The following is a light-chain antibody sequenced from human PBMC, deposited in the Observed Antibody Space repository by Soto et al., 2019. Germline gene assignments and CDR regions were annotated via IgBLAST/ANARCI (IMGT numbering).Light chain of an antibody. V-gene: IGLV1-44*01. CDR2: TNN. CDR3: AAWDDSLNGPV. CDR1: SSNIGSNN. Sequence: QSALTQPPSASGTPGQRVTISCSGSSSNIGSNNVNWYQQLPGTAPKLLIYTNNQRPSGVPDRFSGSKSGTSASLAISGLQSEDEADYYCAAWDDSLNGPVFGGGTKGTVL. J-gene: IGLJ2*01.